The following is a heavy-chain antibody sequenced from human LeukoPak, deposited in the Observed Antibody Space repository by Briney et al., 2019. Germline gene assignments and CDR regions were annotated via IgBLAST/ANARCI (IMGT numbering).Heavy chain of an antibody. V-gene: IGHV3-23*01. CDR1: GFIFSSYV. D-gene: IGHD1-26*01. CDR2: ISVGGGDT. J-gene: IGHJ5*02. CDR3: ARELVGATSWFDP. Sequence: GGSLRLSCEASGFIFSSYVMGWVRQAPGKGLEWVSSISVGGGDTFTADSVKGRFTISRDNSKNTLYLQMNSLRAEDTAVYYCARELVGATSWFDPWGQGTLVTVSS.